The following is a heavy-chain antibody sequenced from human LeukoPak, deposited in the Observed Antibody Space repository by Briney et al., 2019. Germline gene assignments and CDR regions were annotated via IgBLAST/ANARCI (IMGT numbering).Heavy chain of an antibody. CDR2: IYPGDSDT. CDR3: ARGGRGYSYGSSYFDY. J-gene: IGHJ4*02. CDR1: GYSFTSYW. V-gene: IGHV5-51*01. Sequence: GESLKISCKGSGYSFTSYWIGWVRQMPGKGLEWMGIIYPGDSDTRYSPSFQGQVTISADKSISTAHLQWSSLKASDTAMYYCARGGRGYSYGSSYFDYWGQGTLVTVSS. D-gene: IGHD5-18*01.